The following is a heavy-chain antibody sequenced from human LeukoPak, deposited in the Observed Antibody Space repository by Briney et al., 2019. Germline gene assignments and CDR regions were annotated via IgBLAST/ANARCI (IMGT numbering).Heavy chain of an antibody. V-gene: IGHV3-53*01. CDR2: LYSDGNT. CDR1: GLTVITND. CDR3: ARGVEPLAANTLAY. J-gene: IGHJ4*02. D-gene: IGHD1-14*01. Sequence: GWSLRLSCAASGLTVITNDMTWVRQAPGRGLEWVSVLYSDGNTKYADSVQGRFTISRDNSKNTLYLEMNSLSPDDTAVYYCARGVEPLAANTLAYWGQGTLVTVSS.